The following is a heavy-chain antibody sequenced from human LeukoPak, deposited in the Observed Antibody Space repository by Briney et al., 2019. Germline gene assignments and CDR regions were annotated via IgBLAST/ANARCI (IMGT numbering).Heavy chain of an antibody. CDR2: IYHSGST. V-gene: IGHV4-59*11. CDR3: AREAIGVATTYYFDY. J-gene: IGHJ4*02. Sequence: SETLSLTCTVSGGSISSHYWSWIRQPPGKGLEWIGYIYHSGSTNYNPSLKSRVTISVDTSKNQFSLKVSSVTAADTAVYYCAREAIGVATTYYFDYRGQGSLVTVSS. CDR1: GGSISSHY. D-gene: IGHD5-12*01.